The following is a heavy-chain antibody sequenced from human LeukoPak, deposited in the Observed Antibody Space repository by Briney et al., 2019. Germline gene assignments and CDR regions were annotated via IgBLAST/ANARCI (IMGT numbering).Heavy chain of an antibody. D-gene: IGHD6-19*01. CDR1: GYSFTSYW. J-gene: IGHJ4*02. CDR3: ARHALGGSGWYYFDY. CDR2: IDATASAT. Sequence: GESLKISCKGSGYSFTSYWISWVRQMPGKGLEWMGRIDATASATVYSPAFQGHVTMSTDKSINTAYLQWSSLRASDTAMYYCARHALGGSGWYYFDYWGQGALVTVSS. V-gene: IGHV5-10-1*01.